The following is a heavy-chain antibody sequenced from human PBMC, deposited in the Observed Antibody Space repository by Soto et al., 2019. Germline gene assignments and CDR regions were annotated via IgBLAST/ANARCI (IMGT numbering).Heavy chain of an antibody. Sequence: GGSLRLSCAGSGCTFGDSYMSWIRQAPGKGLEWLSYISPGSRYPAYADSAKGRFTISRDNAKRSLYLQMMSLTAEDTAIYYCVRGGGGGLFDPWGQGTMVTVSS. CDR3: VRGGGGGLFDP. CDR1: GCTFGDSY. V-gene: IGHV3-11*06. D-gene: IGHD2-15*01. J-gene: IGHJ5*02. CDR2: ISPGSRYP.